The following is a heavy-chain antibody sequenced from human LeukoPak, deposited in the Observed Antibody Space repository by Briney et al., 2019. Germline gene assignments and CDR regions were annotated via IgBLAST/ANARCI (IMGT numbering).Heavy chain of an antibody. D-gene: IGHD3-10*01. CDR1: GGSFSGYY. V-gene: IGHV4-34*01. J-gene: IGHJ5*02. CDR2: INHSGST. Sequence: SETLSLTCAVYGGSFSGYYWSWIRQPPGKGLEWIGEINHSGSTNYNPSLKSRVTISVDTSENQFSLKLSSVTAADTAVYYCARMGGRITMVRGADPWGQGTLVTVSS. CDR3: ARMGGRITMVRGADP.